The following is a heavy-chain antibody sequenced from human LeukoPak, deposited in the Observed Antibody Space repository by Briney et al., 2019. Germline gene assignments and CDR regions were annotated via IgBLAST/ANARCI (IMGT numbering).Heavy chain of an antibody. CDR1: GFTFSSYG. CDR3: AKDGGHLYSSGWYVDY. J-gene: IGHJ4*02. CDR2: IRYDGSNK. D-gene: IGHD6-19*01. Sequence: PGGSLRLSCAASGFTFSSYGMHWVRQTPGKGLRWVAFIRYDGSNKYYADSVKGRFTISRDNSKNTLYLQMNSLRAEDTAVYYCAKDGGHLYSSGWYVDYWGQGTLVTVSS. V-gene: IGHV3-30*02.